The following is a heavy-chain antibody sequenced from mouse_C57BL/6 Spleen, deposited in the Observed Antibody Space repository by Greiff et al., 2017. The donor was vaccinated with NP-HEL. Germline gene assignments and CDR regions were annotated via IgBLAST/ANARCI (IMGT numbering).Heavy chain of an antibody. D-gene: IGHD2-1*01. CDR2: IWSGGST. J-gene: IGHJ1*03. CDR3: ARNGGHYGNYRYFDV. V-gene: IGHV2-2*01. CDR1: GFSLTSYG. Sequence: VMLVESGPGLVQPSQSLSITCTVSGFSLTSYGVHWVRQSPGKGLEWLGVIWSGGSTDYNAAFISRLSISKDNSKSQVFFKMNSLQADDTAIYYCARNGGHYGNYRYFDVWGTGTTVTVSS.